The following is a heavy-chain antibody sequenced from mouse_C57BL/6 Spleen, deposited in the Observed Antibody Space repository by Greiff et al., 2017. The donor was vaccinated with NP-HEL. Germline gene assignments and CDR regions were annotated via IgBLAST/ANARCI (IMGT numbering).Heavy chain of an antibody. D-gene: IGHD1-1*01. V-gene: IGHV1-64*01. CDR2: IHPNSGST. J-gene: IGHJ1*03. Sequence: VKLQESGAELVKPGASVKLSCKASGYTFTSYWMHWVKQRPGQGLEWIGMIHPNSGSTNYNEKFKSKATLTVDKSSSTAYMQLSSLTSEDSAVYYYAREGVTTVVARYCDVWGTGTTVTVAS. CDR3: AREGVTTVVARYCDV. CDR1: GYTFTSYW.